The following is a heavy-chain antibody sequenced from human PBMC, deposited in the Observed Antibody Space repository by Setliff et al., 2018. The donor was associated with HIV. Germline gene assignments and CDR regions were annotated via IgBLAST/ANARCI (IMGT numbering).Heavy chain of an antibody. V-gene: IGHV1-2*06. CDR1: EYMILAYE. Sequence: ASVKVSCKATEYMILAYEMNWVRQAPGQGLEWIGRISPNNGVAEYAPKFQGRVIMTLDTSISTAYLEIPRLTSDDAAVYYCARPRVFDSFDVWGQGTMVTVSS. CDR3: ARPRVFDSFDV. J-gene: IGHJ3*01. CDR2: ISPNNGVA.